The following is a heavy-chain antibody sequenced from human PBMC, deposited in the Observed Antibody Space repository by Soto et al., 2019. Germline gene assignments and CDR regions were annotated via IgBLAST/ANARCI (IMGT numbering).Heavy chain of an antibody. CDR2: ISDDGSYK. CDR1: GFTFSSYA. D-gene: IGHD2-21*01. Sequence: GGSLRLSCAASGFTFSSYAMSWVRQAPGKGLEWVAVISDDGSYKYYADSVKGRFTFSRDNSKNTLYLQMNSLRAEDTAVYYCANVFVAWDTPYDMDVWGQGPTVTVSS. J-gene: IGHJ6*02. CDR3: ANVFVAWDTPYDMDV. V-gene: IGHV3-30*04.